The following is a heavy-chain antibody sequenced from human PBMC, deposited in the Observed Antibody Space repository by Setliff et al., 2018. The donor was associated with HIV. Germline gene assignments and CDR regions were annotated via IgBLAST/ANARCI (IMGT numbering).Heavy chain of an antibody. D-gene: IGHD1-1*01. CDR1: GYDFKIYD. Sequence: ASVKVSCKASGYDFKIYDINWVRQVAGQGLEWMGWINPGTGNTGYPQNFSGRVTMTRNTSINTVYMELSSLRSEDTAIDFCARGKIPSWRLTMFDFWGQGTPVTVSS. V-gene: IGHV1-8*01. CDR2: INPGTGNT. CDR3: ARGKIPSWRLTMFDF. J-gene: IGHJ4*02.